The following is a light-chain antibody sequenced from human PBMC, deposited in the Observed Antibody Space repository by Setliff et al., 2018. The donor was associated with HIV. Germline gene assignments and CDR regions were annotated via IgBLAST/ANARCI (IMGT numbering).Light chain of an antibody. CDR1: SSNIGAGYD. CDR3: QSYDNSLSGSNV. V-gene: IGLV1-40*01. CDR2: GTK. Sequence: QSVLTQPPSVSGAPGQRVTISCTGSSSNIGAGYDVHWYQQFPGTAPKLLIYGTKFRPSGVPDRFSGSKSGTSASLAITGLQAEDEADYYCQSYDNSLSGSNVFGTGTKVTVL. J-gene: IGLJ1*01.